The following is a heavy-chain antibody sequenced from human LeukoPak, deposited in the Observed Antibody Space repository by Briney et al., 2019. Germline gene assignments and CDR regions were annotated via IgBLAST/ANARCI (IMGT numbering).Heavy chain of an antibody. CDR3: ARHYGEGYMT. Sequence: SETLSLTCAVSGYSISSGYCWGWIRQPPGKGLEWIGSIYHSGSTYYNPSLKSRVTISVDTSKNQFSLKLSSVTAADTAVYYCARHYGEGYMTWGQGTLVTVSS. CDR2: IYHSGST. D-gene: IGHD3-10*01. J-gene: IGHJ5*02. V-gene: IGHV4-38-2*01. CDR1: GYSISSGYC.